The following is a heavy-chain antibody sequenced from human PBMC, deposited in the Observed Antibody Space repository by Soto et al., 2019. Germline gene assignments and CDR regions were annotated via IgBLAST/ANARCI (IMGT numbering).Heavy chain of an antibody. Sequence: GESLKISCAASGFTFSSYGMHWVRQAPGKGLEWVAVIWYDGSNKYYADSVKGRFTISRDNSKNTLYLQMNSLRAEDTAVYYCAREGSSFLPSYYYYGMDVWGQGTTVTVSS. CDR2: IWYDGSNK. J-gene: IGHJ6*02. D-gene: IGHD6-6*01. CDR1: GFTFSSYG. V-gene: IGHV3-33*01. CDR3: AREGSSFLPSYYYYGMDV.